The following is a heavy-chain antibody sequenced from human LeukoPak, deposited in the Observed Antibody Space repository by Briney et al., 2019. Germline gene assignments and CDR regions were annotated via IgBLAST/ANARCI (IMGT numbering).Heavy chain of an antibody. CDR3: ARGRYCSADICSGGDAFDI. V-gene: IGHV4-4*07. J-gene: IGHJ3*02. CDR1: GGSINNYY. CDR2: IYTRGST. D-gene: IGHD2-15*01. Sequence: ASETLSLTCTVSGGSINNYYWSWIRQPAGKGLEWIGRIYTRGSTNYNPSLKSRVTMSVDTSTNQFSLKLSSVTAADTAVYYCARGRYCSADICSGGDAFDIWGQGTKVSVSS.